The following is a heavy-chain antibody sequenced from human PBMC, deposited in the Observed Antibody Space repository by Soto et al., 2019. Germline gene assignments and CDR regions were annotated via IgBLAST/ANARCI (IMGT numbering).Heavy chain of an antibody. CDR3: ARETEALDY. J-gene: IGHJ4*02. V-gene: IGHV3-30-3*01. CDR2: ISYDGGNK. Sequence: QVHLVESGGGVVQPGKSLRLSCVASGFTFSSYAMHWVRQAPGEGLEWVAVISYDGGNKYYSESVKGRFTISRDNSKNTVDLQMNSLRAEDTALYYCARETEALDYWGQGTLVTVSS. CDR1: GFTFSSYA.